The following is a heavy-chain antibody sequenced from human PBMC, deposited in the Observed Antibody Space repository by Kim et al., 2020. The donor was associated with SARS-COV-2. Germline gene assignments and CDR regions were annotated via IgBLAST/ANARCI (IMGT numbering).Heavy chain of an antibody. CDR2: IKSKTDGGTA. CDR3: TTGTWSYYDY. D-gene: IGHD3-3*01. J-gene: IGHJ4*02. V-gene: IGHV3-15*01. CDR1: LLSTTDAW. Sequence: GGSLRLSCAAYLLSTTDAWMSWVRQAPGEGLEWVGRIKSKTDGGTADYAAPVEGRFTISRDDSKDTLYLHMSSLKTEDTAVYYCTTGTWSYYDYWGQGTLVTVSS.